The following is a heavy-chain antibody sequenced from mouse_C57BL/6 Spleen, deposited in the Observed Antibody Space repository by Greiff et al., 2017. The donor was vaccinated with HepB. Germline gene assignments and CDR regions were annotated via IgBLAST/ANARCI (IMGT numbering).Heavy chain of an antibody. CDR1: GYTFTSYW. CDR3: ARGGTTVVDYYAMDY. Sequence: VQLQQSGAELVKPGASVKLSCKASGYTFTSYWMQWVKQRPGQGLEWIGEIDPSDSYTNYNQKFKGKATLTVDTSSSTAYMQLSSLTSEDSAVYYCARGGTTVVDYYAMDYWGQGTSVTVSS. CDR2: IDPSDSYT. D-gene: IGHD1-1*01. V-gene: IGHV1-50*01. J-gene: IGHJ4*01.